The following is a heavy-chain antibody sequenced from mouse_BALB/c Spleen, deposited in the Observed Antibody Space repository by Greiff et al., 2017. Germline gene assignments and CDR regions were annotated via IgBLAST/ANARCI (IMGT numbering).Heavy chain of an antibody. CDR3: ASLGDYAWFAY. CDR2: ISYSGST. V-gene: IGHV3-2*02. Sequence: EVQGVESGPGLVKPSQSLSLTCTVTGYSITSDYAWNWIRQFPGNKLEWMGYISYSGSTSYNPSLKSRISITRDTSKNQFFLQLNSVTTEDTATYYCASLGDYAWFAYWGQGTLVTVSA. D-gene: IGHD2-4*01. CDR1: GYSITSDYA. J-gene: IGHJ3*01.